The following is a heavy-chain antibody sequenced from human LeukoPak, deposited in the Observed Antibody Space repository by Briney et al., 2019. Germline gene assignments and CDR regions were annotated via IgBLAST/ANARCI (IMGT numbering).Heavy chain of an antibody. CDR2: ISSSGGST. Sequence: PGGSLRLSCAASGFTFSSYAMSWVRQAPGKGLEWVSDISSSGGSTYYADSAKGRFTISRDNSKNTLYLQMNSLRAEDTAVYYCAKDRRSPYYYDSSPDAFDIWGQGTMVTVSS. D-gene: IGHD3-22*01. V-gene: IGHV3-23*01. J-gene: IGHJ3*02. CDR1: GFTFSSYA. CDR3: AKDRRSPYYYDSSPDAFDI.